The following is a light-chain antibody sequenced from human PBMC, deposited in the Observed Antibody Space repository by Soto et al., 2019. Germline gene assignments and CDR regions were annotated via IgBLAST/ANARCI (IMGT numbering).Light chain of an antibody. J-gene: IGKJ3*01. CDR1: QSISNW. CDR2: HAS. V-gene: IGKV1-5*01. CDR3: LQHNSYPLT. Sequence: DIQMTQSPSTLPASVGDRVTITCRASQSISNWLAWYQQKPGTAPKVLIYHASNLQSGVPSRFSGSGSGTEFTLTISRLQPEDSATYYCLQHNSYPLTFGPGTKVDIK.